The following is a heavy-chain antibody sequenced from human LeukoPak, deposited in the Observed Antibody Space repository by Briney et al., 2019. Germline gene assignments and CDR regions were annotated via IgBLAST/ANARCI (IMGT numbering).Heavy chain of an antibody. J-gene: IGHJ4*02. Sequence: PSETLSLTCAVYGGSFSGYYWSWIRQPPGKGLEWIGEINHSGSTNYNPSLKSRVTISVDTSKNQFFLKLSSVTAADTAVYYCARGVAAITRYIDYWGQGTLVTVSS. CDR2: INHSGST. V-gene: IGHV4-34*01. D-gene: IGHD5-24*01. CDR1: GGSFSGYY. CDR3: ARGVAAITRYIDY.